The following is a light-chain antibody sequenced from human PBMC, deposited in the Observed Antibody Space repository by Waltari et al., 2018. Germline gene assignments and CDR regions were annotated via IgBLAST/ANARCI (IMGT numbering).Light chain of an antibody. V-gene: IGKV1-5*03. CDR2: KAS. J-gene: IGKJ2*01. Sequence: DIQMTQSPSTVPASVGDRVTITCRASQNIDKWLAWYQVKPGKAPKLLIYKASTLESGVPSRFSCSGFETEFSLIIDSLQPEDFATYYCQQYRTSSPTFGQGTRLDIK. CDR3: QQYRTSSPT. CDR1: QNIDKW.